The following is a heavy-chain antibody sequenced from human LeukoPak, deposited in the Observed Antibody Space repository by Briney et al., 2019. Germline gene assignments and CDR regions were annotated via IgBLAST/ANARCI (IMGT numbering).Heavy chain of an antibody. CDR2: VSGTGGST. J-gene: IGHJ6*01. Sequence: GGSLRLSCAASGFTFSSYAMSWVRQAPGKGLGWVSAVSGTGGSTFYADSVKGRFFISKDNTRDSLSLQMTSLSAEDTAMYYCATLHFYAMGVWGQGTTVTVSS. CDR3: ATLHFYAMGV. V-gene: IGHV3-23*01. CDR1: GFTFSSYA.